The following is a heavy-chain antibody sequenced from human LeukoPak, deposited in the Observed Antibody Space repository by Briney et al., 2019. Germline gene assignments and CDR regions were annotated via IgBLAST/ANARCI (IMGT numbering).Heavy chain of an antibody. D-gene: IGHD3-22*01. CDR3: ARDGGSGYPPFDY. CDR1: GGSFSGYY. CDR2: INHSGST. V-gene: IGHV4-34*01. J-gene: IGHJ4*02. Sequence: SETLSLTCAVYGGSFSGYYWSWIRQPPGKGLEWIGEINHSGSTNYNPSLKSRVTISVDTSKNQFSLKLSSVTAADTAVYYCARDGGSGYPPFDYWGQGTLVTVSS.